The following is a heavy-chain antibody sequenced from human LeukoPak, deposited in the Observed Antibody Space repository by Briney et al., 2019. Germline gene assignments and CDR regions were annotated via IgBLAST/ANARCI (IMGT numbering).Heavy chain of an antibody. CDR3: ARVQFYSNTLARNGFFYYYYMDV. Sequence: SETLSLTCTVFGGSINNYYWTWIRQPAGQGLEWLGDIYASGRTTYNPSLISRVTMSVDTSKNQFSLRLTSMTAADTAVYYCARVQFYSNTLARNGFFYYYYMDVWGEGTTVTVSS. D-gene: IGHD4-11*01. CDR2: IYASGRT. V-gene: IGHV4-4*07. CDR1: GGSINNYY. J-gene: IGHJ6*03.